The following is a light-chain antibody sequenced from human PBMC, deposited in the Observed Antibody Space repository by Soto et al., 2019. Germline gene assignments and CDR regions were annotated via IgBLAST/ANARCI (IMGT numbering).Light chain of an antibody. Sequence: DIVLTQTPRALSVTPGQATSRSCSPSHVLLHSYGKTYLYWYLQKPGHPPRLMIYEVSNRFSGVPDRFSGSGSGTDFTLRIRWVEAEDVGVYICKQSIQFPVTFGQGTRLEIK. CDR1: HVLLHSYGKTY. CDR2: EVS. V-gene: IGKV2D-29*01. J-gene: IGKJ5*01. CDR3: KQSIQFPVT.